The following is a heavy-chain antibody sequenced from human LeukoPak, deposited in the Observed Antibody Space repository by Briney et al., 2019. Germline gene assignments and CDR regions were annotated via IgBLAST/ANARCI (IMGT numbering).Heavy chain of an antibody. CDR1: DYSISSGYH. Sequence: SETLSLTCAVPDYSISSGYHWGWIRQPPEMGLEWIGSISRSGSTYCSPSLKGRVTMSVDSSKNEFSLNLSSVTAADTAVYYCARGYIGNSGRYYYYYMDVWGKGTTVTVSS. V-gene: IGHV4-38-2*01. CDR3: ARGYIGNSGRYYYYYMDV. D-gene: IGHD1-26*01. CDR2: ISRSGST. J-gene: IGHJ6*03.